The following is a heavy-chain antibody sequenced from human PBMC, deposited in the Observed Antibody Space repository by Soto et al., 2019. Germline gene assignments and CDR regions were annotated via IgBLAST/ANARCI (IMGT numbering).Heavy chain of an antibody. J-gene: IGHJ4*02. D-gene: IGHD1-26*01. CDR3: AKDGSHNFDY. V-gene: IGHV3-30*18. CDR2: MSYEGSNE. CDR1: GFTFSHYA. Sequence: QVQLVESGGGVVQPGRSLRLSCAASGFTFSHYAMHCVRQAPGTGLEGGALMSYEGSNEYYADSVKGRFTISRDNSKNTLYLRMNSLRAEDTAVYYCAKDGSHNFDYWGQGTLVTVSS.